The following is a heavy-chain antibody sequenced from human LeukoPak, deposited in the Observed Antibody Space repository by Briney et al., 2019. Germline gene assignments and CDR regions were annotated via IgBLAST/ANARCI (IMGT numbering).Heavy chain of an antibody. CDR3: ARAYCTNGVCYSVVDY. V-gene: IGHV3-30*01. CDR2: ISYDGSNK. D-gene: IGHD2-8*01. J-gene: IGHJ4*02. CDR1: GFTFSSYA. Sequence: GGSLRLSCAASGFTFSSYAMHWVRQAPGKGLEWVAVISYDGSNKYYADSVKGRFTISRDNSKNTLYLQMNSPRAEDTAVYYCARAYCTNGVCYSVVDYWGQGTLVTVSS.